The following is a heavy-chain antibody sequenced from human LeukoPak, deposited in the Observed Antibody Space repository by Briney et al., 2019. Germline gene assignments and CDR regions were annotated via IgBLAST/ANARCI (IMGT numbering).Heavy chain of an antibody. CDR3: ARAPEPLYYYDSSGYYR. D-gene: IGHD3-22*01. CDR1: GFTVSSNY. V-gene: IGHV3-53*01. CDR2: IYSGGST. J-gene: IGHJ4*02. Sequence: HPWGALRLSCAASGFTVSSNYMSWVRQAPGKGLEWVSVIYSGGSTYYADSVKGRFTISRDNSKNTLYLQMNSLRAEDTAVYYCARAPEPLYYYDSSGYYRWGQGTLVTVSS.